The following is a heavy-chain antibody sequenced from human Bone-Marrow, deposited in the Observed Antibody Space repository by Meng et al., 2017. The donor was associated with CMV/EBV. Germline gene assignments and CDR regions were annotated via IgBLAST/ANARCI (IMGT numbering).Heavy chain of an antibody. CDR3: ASFFECELVHSGMDV. Sequence: GSLRLSCTVSGGSISSSSYYWGWIRQPPGKGLEWIGSIYYSGSTYYNPSLKSRVTISVDTSKNQFSLKLSSVTAADTAVYYCASFFECELVHSGMDVWGQGTTVTVSS. J-gene: IGHJ6*02. V-gene: IGHV4-39*01. CDR1: GGSISSSSYY. CDR2: IYYSGST. D-gene: IGHD1-26*01.